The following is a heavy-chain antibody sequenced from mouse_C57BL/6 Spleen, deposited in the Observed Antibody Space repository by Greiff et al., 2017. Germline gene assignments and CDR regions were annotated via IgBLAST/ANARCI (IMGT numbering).Heavy chain of an antibody. CDR2: INPNNGGT. CDR1: GYTFTDYN. CDR3: ASARYYYGFDY. D-gene: IGHD1-1*01. V-gene: IGHV1-22*01. J-gene: IGHJ2*01. Sequence: VQLQQSGPELVKPGASVKMSCKASGYTFTDYNMHWVKQSHGKSLEWIGYINPNNGGTSYTQKFKGKATLTVNKASSTAYMELRSLTSEDSAVYYCASARYYYGFDYWGQGTTLTVSS.